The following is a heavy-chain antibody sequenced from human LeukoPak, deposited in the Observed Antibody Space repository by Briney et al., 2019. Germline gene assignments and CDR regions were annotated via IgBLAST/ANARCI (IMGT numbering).Heavy chain of an antibody. D-gene: IGHD3-10*01. CDR1: GFTFGDYA. CDR3: TRGFLMVRGVVDY. Sequence: GRSLRLSCTASGFTFGDYAMSWVRQAPGKGLEWVGFIRSKAYGGTTEYAASVKGRFTNSRDDSKSIAYLQMNSLKTEDTAVYYCTRGFLMVRGVVDYWGQGTLVTVSS. J-gene: IGHJ4*02. CDR2: IRSKAYGGTT. V-gene: IGHV3-49*04.